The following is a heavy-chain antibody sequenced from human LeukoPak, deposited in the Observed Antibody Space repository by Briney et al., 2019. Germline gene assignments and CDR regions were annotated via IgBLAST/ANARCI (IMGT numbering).Heavy chain of an antibody. V-gene: IGHV4-34*01. Sequence: SETLSLTCAVYGGSFSGYYWSWIRQPPGKGLEWIGEINHSGSTNYSPSLRSRVTISVDTSKNQFSLKLSSVTAEDTAVYYCAKGGYCSGGGCQYYFDYWGQGTLVTVSS. J-gene: IGHJ4*02. D-gene: IGHD2-15*01. CDR2: INHSGST. CDR3: AKGGYCSGGGCQYYFDY. CDR1: GGSFSGYY.